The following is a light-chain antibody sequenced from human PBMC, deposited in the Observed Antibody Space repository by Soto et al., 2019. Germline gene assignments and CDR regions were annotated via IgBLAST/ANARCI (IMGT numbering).Light chain of an antibody. CDR3: SSYTSSSTLV. CDR1: SRDVGAYDY. J-gene: IGLJ1*01. Sequence: QSALTQPASVSGSPGQSITISCTGTSRDVGAYDYVSWYLQYPDKAPQLLIYYVDHRPSGVSSRFSGSKSGNTASLTISGLQAEDEADYYCSSYTSSSTLVFGTGTKLTVL. V-gene: IGLV2-14*03. CDR2: YVD.